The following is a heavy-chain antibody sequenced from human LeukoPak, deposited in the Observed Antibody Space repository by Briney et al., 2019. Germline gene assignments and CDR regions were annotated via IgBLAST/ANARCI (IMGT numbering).Heavy chain of an antibody. CDR3: ARGQLHCSGGPPSCYSYYFDY. J-gene: IGHJ4*02. V-gene: IGHV4-59*12. CDR2: IYYSGST. Sequence: PSEALSLTCTVSGGSISSYYWSWIRQPPGKGLEWIGYIYYSGSTNYNPSLKSRVTISVDTSKNQFSLKLSSVTAADTAVYYCARGQLHCSGGPPSCYSYYFDYWGQGTLVTVSS. D-gene: IGHD2-15*01. CDR1: GGSISSYY.